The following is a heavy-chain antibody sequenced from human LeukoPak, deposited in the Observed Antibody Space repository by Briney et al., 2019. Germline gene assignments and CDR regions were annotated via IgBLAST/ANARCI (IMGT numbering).Heavy chain of an antibody. CDR2: IYTSGST. D-gene: IGHD4-17*01. Sequence: PSETLSLTCTVSDDSITMYYWSWIRQPAGKGLEWIGRIYTSGSTNYNPSLKSRVTISVDTSKNQFSLKLSSVTAADTAVYYCARASCGDYVPFDYWGQGTLVTVSS. J-gene: IGHJ4*02. CDR1: DDSITMYY. CDR3: ARASCGDYVPFDY. V-gene: IGHV4-4*07.